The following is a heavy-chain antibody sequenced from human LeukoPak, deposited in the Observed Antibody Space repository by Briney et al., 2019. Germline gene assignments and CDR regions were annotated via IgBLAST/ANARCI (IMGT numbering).Heavy chain of an antibody. CDR1: GGTFSSYA. D-gene: IGHD3-22*01. CDR2: IIPIFGTA. V-gene: IGHV1-69*05. CDR3: ARDYYDSSGYRQEAFDI. Sequence: GASVKVSCKASGGTFSSYAISWVQQAPGQGLEWMGRIIPIFGTANYAQKFQGRVTITTDESTSTAYMELSSLRSEDTAVYYCARDYYDSSGYRQEAFDIWGQGTMVTVSS. J-gene: IGHJ3*02.